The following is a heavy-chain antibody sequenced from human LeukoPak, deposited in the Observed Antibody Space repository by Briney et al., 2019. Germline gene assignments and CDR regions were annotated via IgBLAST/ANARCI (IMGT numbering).Heavy chain of an antibody. Sequence: PSETLSLTCTVSGGSISSGSYYWSWIRQPAGKGLEWIGRIYTSGSTNYNPSLKSRVTISVDTSKNQFSLKLSSVTAADTAVYYCASSSSESFDYWGQGTLVTVSS. CDR1: GGSISSGSYY. CDR2: IYTSGST. CDR3: ASSSSESFDY. J-gene: IGHJ4*02. D-gene: IGHD6-6*01. V-gene: IGHV4-61*02.